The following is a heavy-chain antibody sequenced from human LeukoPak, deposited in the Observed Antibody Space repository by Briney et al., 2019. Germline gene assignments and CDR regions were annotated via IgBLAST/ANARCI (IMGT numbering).Heavy chain of an antibody. Sequence: GESLKISCKGSGYSFTNCWIGWVRQKPGKGLEWMGIIHPGDSDTRYSPSFQGQVTISADKSISTAYLQWSSLKASDTAMYYCAVVTRGTYYFDYWGQGTLVTVSS. J-gene: IGHJ4*02. CDR2: IHPGDSDT. CDR3: AVVTRGTYYFDY. CDR1: GYSFTNCW. V-gene: IGHV5-51*01. D-gene: IGHD4-23*01.